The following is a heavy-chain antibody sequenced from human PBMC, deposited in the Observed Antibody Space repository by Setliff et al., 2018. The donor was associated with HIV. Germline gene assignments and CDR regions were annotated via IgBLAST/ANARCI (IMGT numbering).Heavy chain of an antibody. CDR1: GGSISSYY. D-gene: IGHD4-17*01. CDR2: IYYTGSD. CDR3: ARGAGLYGDYHVY. J-gene: IGHJ4*02. V-gene: IGHV4-59*12. Sequence: PSETLSLTCTVSGGSISSYYWSWIRQPPGKGLEWIGYIYYTGSDYYNPSLKSRVTISVDTSKNQFSLKLRSVTAADTAVYYCARGAGLYGDYHVYWGQGTLVTVSS.